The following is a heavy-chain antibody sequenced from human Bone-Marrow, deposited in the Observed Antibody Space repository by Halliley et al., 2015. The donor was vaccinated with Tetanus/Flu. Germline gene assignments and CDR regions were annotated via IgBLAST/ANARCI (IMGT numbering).Heavy chain of an antibody. Sequence: VWTDGSDKYYAESVKGRFSISRDNSKNTLYLQMGSLRAEDTAVYYCARGIYPGWYRGAYYFDSWGQGTLVTVSS. D-gene: IGHD6-19*01. V-gene: IGHV3-33*01. CDR2: VWTDGSDK. CDR3: ARGIYPGWYRGAYYFDS. J-gene: IGHJ4*02.